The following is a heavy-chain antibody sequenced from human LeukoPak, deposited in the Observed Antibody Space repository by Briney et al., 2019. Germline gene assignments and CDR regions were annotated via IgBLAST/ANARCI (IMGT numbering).Heavy chain of an antibody. CDR3: ARGDYYGSGSYYRYYYYYYMDV. Sequence: SQTLSLTCAISGDSVSSNSAAWNWIRQSPSRGLEWLGRTYYRSKWYNDYAVSVKSRITINPDTSKNQFSLQLNSVTPEDTAVYYCARGDYYGSGSYYRYYYYYYMDVWGKGTTVTISS. V-gene: IGHV6-1*01. J-gene: IGHJ6*03. D-gene: IGHD3-10*01. CDR2: TYYRSKWYN. CDR1: GDSVSSNSAA.